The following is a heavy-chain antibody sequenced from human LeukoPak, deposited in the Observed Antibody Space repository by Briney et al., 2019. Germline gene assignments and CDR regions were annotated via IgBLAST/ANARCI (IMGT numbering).Heavy chain of an antibody. CDR3: ARDRGYKAFDI. J-gene: IGHJ3*02. Sequence: GGSLRLSCAASGFTFSSSWMDWVLQAPGKGLEWVANIKEDGSLTFYVDSVKGRFTISRDNAKNSLYLQMNSLRVDDTAVYYCARDRGYKAFDIWGQGTMVTVSS. D-gene: IGHD5-18*01. V-gene: IGHV3-7*03. CDR2: IKEDGSLT. CDR1: GFTFSSSW.